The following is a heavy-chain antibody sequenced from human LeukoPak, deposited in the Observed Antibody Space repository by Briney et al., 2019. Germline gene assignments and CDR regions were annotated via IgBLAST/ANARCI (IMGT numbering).Heavy chain of an antibody. Sequence: GGSLRLSCAASGFTFDDYGMSWVRQAPGKGLEWVSGIDWNGGSTAYADSVKGRFTISRDNAKNSLYLQMNTLRAEDTALYYCVRGGIAAPSEYWGQGTLVTVSS. D-gene: IGHD6-13*01. CDR3: VRGGIAAPSEY. CDR1: GFTFDDYG. CDR2: IDWNGGST. J-gene: IGHJ4*02. V-gene: IGHV3-20*04.